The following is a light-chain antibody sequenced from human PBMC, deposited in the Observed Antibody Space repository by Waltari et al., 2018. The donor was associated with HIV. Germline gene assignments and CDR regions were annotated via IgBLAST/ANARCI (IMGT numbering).Light chain of an antibody. CDR1: ELGDKY. CDR2: QDY. Sequence: SYEVTQPPSVAVSPGQTASIPCSGYELGDKYTCWYQQKPGQSPLLVIYQDYKRPSGIPERFSGSSPGHTATLTISGTLPLDEADYYCQAWDSTINGVFGRGTKLTVL. CDR3: QAWDSTINGV. J-gene: IGLJ2*01. V-gene: IGLV3-1*01.